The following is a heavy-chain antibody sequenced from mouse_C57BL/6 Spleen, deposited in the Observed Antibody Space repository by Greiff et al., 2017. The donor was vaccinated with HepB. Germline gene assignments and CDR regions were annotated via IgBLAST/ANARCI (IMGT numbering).Heavy chain of an antibody. J-gene: IGHJ4*01. CDR1: GFTFSDYG. CDR2: ISSGSSTI. D-gene: IGHD2-1*01. Sequence: EVKVEESGGGLVKPGGSLKLSCAASGFTFSDYGMHWVRQAPEKGLEWVAYISSGSSTIYYADTVKGRFTIARDNAKNTLFLQMTSLRSEDTAMYYCAKIYYGYAMDYWGQGTSVTVSS. V-gene: IGHV5-17*01. CDR3: AKIYYGYAMDY.